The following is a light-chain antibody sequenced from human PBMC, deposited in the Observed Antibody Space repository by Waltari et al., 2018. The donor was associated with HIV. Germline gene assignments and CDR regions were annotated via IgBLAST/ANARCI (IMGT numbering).Light chain of an antibody. CDR1: SSDVGGYNY. CDR3: SSYAGDYHLV. J-gene: IGLJ3*02. CDR2: EVI. Sequence: QSALTQPPSASGSPGQSVTISCSGTSSDVGGYNYVSWYQRHPGKAPKLLIYEVIKRPSVVPDRFFGSNSGNPASLTFSGLQAEDEADYFCSSYAGDYHLVFGGGTKLTVL. V-gene: IGLV2-8*01.